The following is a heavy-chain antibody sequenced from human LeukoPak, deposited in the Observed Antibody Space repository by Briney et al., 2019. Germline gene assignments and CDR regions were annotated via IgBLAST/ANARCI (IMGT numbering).Heavy chain of an antibody. D-gene: IGHD6-6*01. CDR3: ARGSSFGSLDF. CDR1: GFILSTHG. V-gene: IGHV3-33*01. Sequence: GGSPRLSCAASGFILSTHGMHWVRQAPGKGLEWVAGMWYDGSREDYADSVKGRFTISRDMSKNTLNLQMNSLRVEDTAMFYCARGSSFGSLDFRGQGTLVTVSS. J-gene: IGHJ4*02. CDR2: MWYDGSRE.